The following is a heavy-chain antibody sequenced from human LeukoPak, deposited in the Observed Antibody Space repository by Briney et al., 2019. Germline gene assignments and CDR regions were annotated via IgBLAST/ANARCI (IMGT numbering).Heavy chain of an antibody. D-gene: IGHD3-10*01. CDR1: GYTLTELS. J-gene: IGHJ4*02. V-gene: IGHV1-24*01. CDR2: FDHEDGET. CDR3: ATGGGFGWYYFDY. Sequence: ASVKVSCKVSGYTLTELSMHWVRQAPGKGLEWMGGFDHEDGETIYAQKFQGRVTMTEDTSTDTAYMELSSLRSEDTAVYYCATGGGFGWYYFDYWGQGTLVTVSS.